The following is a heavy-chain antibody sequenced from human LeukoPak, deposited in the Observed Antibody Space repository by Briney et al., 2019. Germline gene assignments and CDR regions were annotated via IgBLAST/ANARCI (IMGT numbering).Heavy chain of an antibody. Sequence: GGALRLSCAASGFTLNRNYKRWGPPAPGEGLEGVSVIYSGGSTYYADSVKGGFTISRDNSKNTLYLQMNSLRAEDTAVYYCARTYSGYEYWGQGTLVTVSS. D-gene: IGHD5-12*01. CDR3: ARTYSGYEY. J-gene: IGHJ4*02. CDR2: IYSGGST. CDR1: GFTLNRNY. V-gene: IGHV3-53*01.